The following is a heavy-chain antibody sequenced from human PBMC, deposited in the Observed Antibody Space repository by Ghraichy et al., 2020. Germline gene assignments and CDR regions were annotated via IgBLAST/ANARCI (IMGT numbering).Heavy chain of an antibody. CDR2: ISYDGSNK. CDR1: GFTFSSYA. CDR3: AREQQQPLVSAFDI. V-gene: IGHV3-30*01. J-gene: IGHJ3*02. D-gene: IGHD6-13*01. Sequence: LSLTCAASGFTFSSYAMHWVRQAPGKGLEWVAVISYDGSNKYYADSVKGRFTISRDNSKNTLYLQMNSLRAEDTAVYYCAREQQQPLVSAFDIWGQGTMVTVSS.